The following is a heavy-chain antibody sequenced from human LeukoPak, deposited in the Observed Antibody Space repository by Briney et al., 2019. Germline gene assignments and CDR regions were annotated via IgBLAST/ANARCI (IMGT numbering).Heavy chain of an antibody. Sequence: EASVKVSCKTSEYTFTGYYMHWVRQAPGQGLEWMGWINPKSGDTNYAQKFQGRVTMTRDTSISTAYMELSRLRSDDTAVYYCARDRTRYYYYSYMDVWGKGTAVTISS. J-gene: IGHJ6*03. D-gene: IGHD1-14*01. CDR3: ARDRTRYYYYSYMDV. CDR2: INPKSGDT. V-gene: IGHV1-2*02. CDR1: EYTFTGYY.